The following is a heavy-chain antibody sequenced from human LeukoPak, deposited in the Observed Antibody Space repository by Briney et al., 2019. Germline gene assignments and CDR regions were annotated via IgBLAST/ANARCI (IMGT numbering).Heavy chain of an antibody. D-gene: IGHD3-10*01. CDR1: GGSISSSTYF. CDR2: IYYYSGST. V-gene: IGHV4-39*07. Sequence: SETLSLTCTVSGGSISSSTYFWGWIRQPPGKGLEWIGSIYYYSGSTYHNPSLKSRVTISVDTSKNQFSLKLSSVTAADTAVYYCARVQGPQNVSGSYYYYYMDVWGKGTTVTVSS. J-gene: IGHJ6*03. CDR3: ARVQGPQNVSGSYYYYYMDV.